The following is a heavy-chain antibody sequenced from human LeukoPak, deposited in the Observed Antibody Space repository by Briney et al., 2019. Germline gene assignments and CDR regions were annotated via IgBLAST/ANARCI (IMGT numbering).Heavy chain of an antibody. CDR2: VYRSGTT. Sequence: SETLSLTCVVAGYSISRGYHGGGIRQPPGKGLEWVGSVYRSGTTYYDPPLKRRVTISVDTPKNQNSLKERSVTAADTAMYYCARENWVFDYWGQGILVSVSS. V-gene: IGHV4-38-2*02. CDR3: ARENWVFDY. CDR1: GYSISRGYH. J-gene: IGHJ4*02. D-gene: IGHD7-27*01.